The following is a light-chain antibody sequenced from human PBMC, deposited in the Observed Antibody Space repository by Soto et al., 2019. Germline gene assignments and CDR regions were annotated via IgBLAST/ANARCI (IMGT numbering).Light chain of an antibody. Sequence: IVLTQSPGTLSLSPGERATLSCRASQSVSSNYLAWYQQKPGQAPRLLIYGASNRATGIPARFSGSGSGTEFTLTISSLQSEDFAVYYCQQYNSWPLTFGGGTKVDIK. CDR2: GAS. J-gene: IGKJ4*01. CDR3: QQYNSWPLT. CDR1: QSVSSN. V-gene: IGKV3-15*01.